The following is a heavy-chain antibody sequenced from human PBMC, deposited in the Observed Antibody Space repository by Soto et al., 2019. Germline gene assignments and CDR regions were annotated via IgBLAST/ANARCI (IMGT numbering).Heavy chain of an antibody. CDR3: VRVWSGFFVPRLRDAFAL. J-gene: IGHJ3*01. Sequence: QITLKESGPPLVRPTQTLTLACSLSGFSLTTSGVGVGWIRQPPGKALEFLALIYWDDDTRYRPSLRTRLTITKDTSKNLVVLTMTNVDPVDTATYYCVRVWSGFFVPRLRDAFALWGQGTMVTVSS. D-gene: IGHD3-3*01. CDR2: IYWDDDT. V-gene: IGHV2-5*02. CDR1: GFSLTTSGVG.